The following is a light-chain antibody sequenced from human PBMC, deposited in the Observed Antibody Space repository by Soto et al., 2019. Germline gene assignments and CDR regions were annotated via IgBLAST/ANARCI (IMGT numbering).Light chain of an antibody. CDR3: AAWDDSLKGVV. Sequence: QSVLTQPPSVSEAPRQRVTISCSGGSSNIGNNAVSWYQQLPGKAPKLLIYSDDLLPSGVSDRFSGSKSGTSAPLAISGLQSEDEADYYCAAWDDSLKGVVFGGGTKLTVL. J-gene: IGLJ2*01. CDR2: SDD. V-gene: IGLV1-36*01. CDR1: SSNIGNNA.